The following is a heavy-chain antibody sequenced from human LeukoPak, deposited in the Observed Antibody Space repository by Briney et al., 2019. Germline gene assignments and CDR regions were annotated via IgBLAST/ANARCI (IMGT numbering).Heavy chain of an antibody. J-gene: IGHJ4*02. CDR3: AREASSVVVPAANSVDY. CDR2: INSGSSHV. Sequence: PGVSLRLSCAASGFTFSTYSIDWVRQSPGNGLDWVSAINSGSSHVVYGDSVKGRFTISRDNAKNSLYLQMNSLRAEDTAVYYCAREASSVVVPAANSVDYWGQGTLVTVSS. CDR1: GFTFSTYS. V-gene: IGHV3-21*01. D-gene: IGHD2-2*01.